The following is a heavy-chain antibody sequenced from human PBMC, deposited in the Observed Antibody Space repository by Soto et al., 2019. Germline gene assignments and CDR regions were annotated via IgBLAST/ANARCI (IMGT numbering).Heavy chain of an antibody. J-gene: IGHJ3*02. D-gene: IGHD5-18*01. CDR1: GFTLSSYG. CDR3: ARDRGYGGAFDI. Sequence: QVQLVESGGGVVQPGRSLRLSCAAAGFTLSSYGMHWVRQAPGKGLEWVAVIWDDGSNKYYADSVKGRFTISRDNSKNRLYLQMNSLSAEDTAVYYCARDRGYGGAFDIWGEGTMVTVSS. V-gene: IGHV3-33*01. CDR2: IWDDGSNK.